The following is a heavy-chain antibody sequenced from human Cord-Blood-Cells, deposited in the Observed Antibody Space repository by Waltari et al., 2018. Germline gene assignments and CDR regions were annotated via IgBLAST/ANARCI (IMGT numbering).Heavy chain of an antibody. CDR2: IDYIGST. CDR1: GCSISSSSYY. V-gene: IGHV4-39*01. D-gene: IGHD2-2*01. J-gene: IGHJ3*02. Sequence: QLQLQESGPGLVKPSETLSLPCTVSGCSISSSSYYWGWIRQPPGKGLEWIGSIDYIGSTYDNPSLKGRVTISVDASKNQFSLKLSTVTAADTAVYYWARRYQLLDAGDIWGQGTMVTVSS. CDR3: ARRYQLLDAGDI.